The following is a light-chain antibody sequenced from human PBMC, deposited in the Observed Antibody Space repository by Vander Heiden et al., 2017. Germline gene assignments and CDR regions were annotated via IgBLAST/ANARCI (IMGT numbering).Light chain of an antibody. J-gene: IGKJ2*01. CDR3: QQHNNWPMYT. V-gene: IGKV3-15*01. CDR2: GAS. CDR1: QSVSSN. Sequence: EIVMTQSQATLSVSPGERATLSCRASQSVSSNLAWYQQKPGQAPRLLIYGASTRATGIPARFSGSGCGTEFTLTISSRQSEDFAVYYCQQHNNWPMYTFGQGTKVEIK.